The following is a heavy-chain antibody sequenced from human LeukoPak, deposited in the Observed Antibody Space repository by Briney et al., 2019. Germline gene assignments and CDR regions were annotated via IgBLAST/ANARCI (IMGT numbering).Heavy chain of an antibody. CDR2: IRYDGSNK. Sequence: QTGGSLRLSCAASGFTFSSYGMHWVRQAPGKGLEWVAFIRYDGSNKYYADSVKGRFTISRDNPKNTLYLQMNSLRAEDTAVYYCAKVTIAGTETDYWGQGTLVTVSS. V-gene: IGHV3-30*02. D-gene: IGHD3-3*01. CDR1: GFTFSSYG. CDR3: AKVTIAGTETDY. J-gene: IGHJ4*02.